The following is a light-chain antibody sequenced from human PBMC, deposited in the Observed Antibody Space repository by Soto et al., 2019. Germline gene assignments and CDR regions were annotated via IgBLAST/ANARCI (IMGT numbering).Light chain of an antibody. CDR2: GAF. CDR3: LQDYSYPWT. V-gene: IGKV1-6*01. Sequence: AIQMTQAPFSLSASVGDRVTSACRASQDIRNYLGWYQQKPGKAPKFLIYGAFSLQSGVPSRFSGSGSGTDFTLTINTLQPEDVATYFCLQDYSYPWTLGQGTKVDI. CDR1: QDIRNY. J-gene: IGKJ1*01.